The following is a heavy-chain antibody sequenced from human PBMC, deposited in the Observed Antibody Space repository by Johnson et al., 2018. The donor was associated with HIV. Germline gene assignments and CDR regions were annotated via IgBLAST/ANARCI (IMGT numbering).Heavy chain of an antibody. CDR3: AKDIYSVSKIRGLIAPALENHGMDV. J-gene: IGHJ3*01. D-gene: IGHD3-10*01. CDR2: IRYDGSNK. Sequence: QVQLVESGGGVVQPGRSLRLSCAASVFTFSSYAMHWVRQAPGKGLEWVAFIRYDGSNKYYADSVKGRFNISRDNSKNTLFLHMSDLRPEDTAVYYCAKDIYSVSKIRGLIAPALENHGMDVWGQGTMVTVS. CDR1: VFTFSSYA. V-gene: IGHV3-30*02.